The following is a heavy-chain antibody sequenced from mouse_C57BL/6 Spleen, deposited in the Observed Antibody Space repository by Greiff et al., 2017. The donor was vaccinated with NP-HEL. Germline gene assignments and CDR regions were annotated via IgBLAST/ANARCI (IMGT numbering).Heavy chain of an antibody. CDR3: ARNYYGSSYVEDY. J-gene: IGHJ2*01. CDR1: GYTFTSYW. Sequence: VQLQQPGAELVRPGSSVKLSCKASGYTFTSYWMDWVKQRPGQGLEWIGNIYPSDSETHYNQKFKDKATLTVDKSSSTAYMQLSSLTSEDSAVYYCARNYYGSSYVEDYWGQGTTLTVSS. D-gene: IGHD1-1*01. CDR2: IYPSDSET. V-gene: IGHV1-61*01.